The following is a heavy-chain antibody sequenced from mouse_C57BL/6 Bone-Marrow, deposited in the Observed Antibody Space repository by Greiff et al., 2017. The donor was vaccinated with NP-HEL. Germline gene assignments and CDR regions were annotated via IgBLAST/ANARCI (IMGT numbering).Heavy chain of an antibody. V-gene: IGHV5-4*03. D-gene: IGHD6-1*01. CDR1: GFTFSSYA. Sequence: EVKLMESGGGLVKPGGSLKLSCAASGFTFSSYAMSWVRQTPEKRLEWIATISDGGSYTYYPDNVKGRFTISRDKAKNNLYLQISHLKSEDTAMYYCARSLISRYFDYWGQGTTLTVSS. J-gene: IGHJ2*01. CDR2: ISDGGSYT. CDR3: ARSLISRYFDY.